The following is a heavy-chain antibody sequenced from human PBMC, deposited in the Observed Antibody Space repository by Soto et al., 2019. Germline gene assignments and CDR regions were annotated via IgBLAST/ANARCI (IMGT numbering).Heavy chain of an antibody. CDR1: AYTFTTCG. D-gene: IGHD5-18*01. CDR2: ISGYNGQT. CDR3: ARDGRKELWVEGLNAMDV. V-gene: IGHV1-18*01. J-gene: IGHJ6*02. Sequence: QVQLVQCGPEVKKPGASVKVSCRASAYTFTTCGISWVRQAPGQGIEWMGWISGYNGQTNYAQKFRGRVTITTDTSTSTAYMELRSLRSDDTAMYYCARDGRKELWVEGLNAMDVWGQGTTVTVSS.